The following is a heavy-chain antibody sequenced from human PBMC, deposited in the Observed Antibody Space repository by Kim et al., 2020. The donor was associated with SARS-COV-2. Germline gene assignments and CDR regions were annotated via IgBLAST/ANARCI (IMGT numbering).Heavy chain of an antibody. CDR3: AKVRCSGGSCYPGEFDY. V-gene: IGHV3-30*18. CDR1: GFTFSSYG. Sequence: GGSLRLSCAASGFTFSSYGMHWVRQAPGKGLEWVAVISYDGSNKYYADSVKGRFTISRDNSKNTLYLQMNSVRAEDTAVYYCAKVRCSGGSCYPGEFDYWGQGTLVTVSS. D-gene: IGHD2-15*01. CDR2: ISYDGSNK. J-gene: IGHJ4*02.